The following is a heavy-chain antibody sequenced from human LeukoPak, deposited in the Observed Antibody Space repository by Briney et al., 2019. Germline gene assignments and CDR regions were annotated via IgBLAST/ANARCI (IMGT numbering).Heavy chain of an antibody. Sequence: PVKVSCKASGGTFSSYAISWVRQAPGQGLEWMGRIIPILGIANYAQKFQGRVTITADKSTSTAYMELSSLRSEDTAVYYCARASEQQLVRGLDYWGQGTLVTVSS. V-gene: IGHV1-69*04. D-gene: IGHD6-13*01. CDR1: GGTFSSYA. CDR3: ARASEQQLVRGLDY. CDR2: IIPILGIA. J-gene: IGHJ4*02.